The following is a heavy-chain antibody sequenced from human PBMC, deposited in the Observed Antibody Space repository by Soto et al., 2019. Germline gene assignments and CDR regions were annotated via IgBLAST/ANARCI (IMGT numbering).Heavy chain of an antibody. D-gene: IGHD2-15*01. J-gene: IGHJ4*02. CDR2: INSDGSTT. CDR3: ARDQGYCSGGSCYVAGY. CDR1: GFTFSTYW. Sequence: EVQLVESGGGLVQPGGSLRLSCAASGFTFSTYWMHWVRQAPGKGLVWVSRINSDGSTTDYAESVRGRFTISRDNAKNTLYLQMSSLIAEDTAVYYCARDQGYCSGGSCYVAGYWGQGSLVTVSS. V-gene: IGHV3-74*01.